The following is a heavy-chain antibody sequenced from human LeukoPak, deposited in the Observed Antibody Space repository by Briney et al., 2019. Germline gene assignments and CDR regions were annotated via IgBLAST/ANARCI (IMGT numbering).Heavy chain of an antibody. D-gene: IGHD6-13*01. J-gene: IGHJ6*03. Sequence: PSETLSLTCTVSGGSISSYYWGWIRQPAGKGLEWIGRIYTSGSTNYNPSLKSRVTMSVDTSKNQFSLKLSSVTAADTAVYYCARVVFIAAAGKGYYYYMDVWGKGTTVTVSS. V-gene: IGHV4-4*07. CDR2: IYTSGST. CDR3: ARVVFIAAAGKGYYYYMDV. CDR1: GGSISSYY.